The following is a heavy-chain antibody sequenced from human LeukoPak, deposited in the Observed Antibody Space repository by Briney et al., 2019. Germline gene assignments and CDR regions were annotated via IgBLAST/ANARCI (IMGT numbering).Heavy chain of an antibody. J-gene: IGHJ4*02. D-gene: IGHD6-13*01. Sequence: GGSPRLSCAASGFTFDDYAMHWVRQAPGKGLEWVSGISWNSGSIGYADSVKGRFTISRDNAKNSLYLQMNSLRAEDTALYYCAKGGGSSSWYPLDYWGQGTLVTVSS. CDR3: AKGGGSSSWYPLDY. V-gene: IGHV3-9*01. CDR1: GFTFDDYA. CDR2: ISWNSGSI.